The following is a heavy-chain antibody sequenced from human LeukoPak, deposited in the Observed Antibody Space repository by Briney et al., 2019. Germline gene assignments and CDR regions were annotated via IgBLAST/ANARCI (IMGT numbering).Heavy chain of an antibody. J-gene: IGHJ4*02. CDR1: GGFISSSSYY. D-gene: IGHD3-22*01. CDR2: IYYSGST. Sequence: KPSETLSLTCTVSGGFISSSSYYWGWIRQPPGKGLEWIGSIYYSGSTYYNPSLKSRVTISVDTSKNQFSLKLSSVTAADTAVYYCARDLSYYYDSSGGPFDYWGQGTLVTVSS. CDR3: ARDLSYYYDSSGGPFDY. V-gene: IGHV4-39*07.